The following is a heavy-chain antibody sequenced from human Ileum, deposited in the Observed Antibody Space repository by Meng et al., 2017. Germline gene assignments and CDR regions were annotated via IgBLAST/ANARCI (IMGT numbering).Heavy chain of an antibody. J-gene: IGHJ4*02. D-gene: IGHD4-23*01. CDR3: ARHGGYYQGF. V-gene: IGHV4-4*02. CDR1: SGSITSDTY. CDR2: ISHSGST. Sequence: QWQLQGAGPGLVKPSGTLSLTCAVSSGSITSDTYWSWVRLPPGKGLEWIGQISHSGSTFYNPSLKSRITMSVDKSKSQFSLMLTSVTAADTAVYYCARHGGYYQGFWGQGTLVTVSS.